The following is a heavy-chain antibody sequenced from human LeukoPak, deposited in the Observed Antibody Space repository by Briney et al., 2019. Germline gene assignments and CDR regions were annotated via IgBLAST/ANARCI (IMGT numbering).Heavy chain of an antibody. CDR3: ARDGQQWLDAFDI. D-gene: IGHD6-19*01. J-gene: IGHJ3*02. CDR2: IIPIFGIA. CDR1: GGTFSSYA. V-gene: IGHV1-69*04. Sequence: ASVKVSRKASGGTFSSYAISWVRQAPGQGLEWMGRIIPIFGIANYAQKFQGRVTITADKSTSTAYMELSSLRSEDTAVYYCARDGQQWLDAFDIWGQGTMVTVSS.